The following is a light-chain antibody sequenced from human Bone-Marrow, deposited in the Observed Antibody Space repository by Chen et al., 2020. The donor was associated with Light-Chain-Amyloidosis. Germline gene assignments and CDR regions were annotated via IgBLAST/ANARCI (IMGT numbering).Light chain of an antibody. CDR2: WAS. Sequence: DIVMTHSPDSLAVSLGERATINCKSSQSVLYSSNNNNYLAWYQHKPGQPPKLLIYWASTRQFGVPDRFSGSGSGTDFTLTISSLQAEDVAVYYCQQYYSTPITFGQGTRLEIK. CDR1: QSVLYSSNNNNY. V-gene: IGKV4-1*01. CDR3: QQYYSTPIT. J-gene: IGKJ5*01.